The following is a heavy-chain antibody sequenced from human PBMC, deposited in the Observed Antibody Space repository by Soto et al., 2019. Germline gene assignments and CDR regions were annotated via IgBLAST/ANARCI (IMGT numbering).Heavy chain of an antibody. J-gene: IGHJ6*02. CDR3: ARGLGGRMDD. V-gene: IGHV1-69*08. CDR1: GTIFSSYT. CDR2: IISILGET. Sequence: QVQLLQSGAEVEKPGSSVRVTCKASGTIFSSYTISWVRQAPGQGLEWMGMIISILGETNSAQKFQGRVTLTEDNSTNTSYMELNSLRVEDTALYYCARGLGGRMDDWGQGTPVTVSS.